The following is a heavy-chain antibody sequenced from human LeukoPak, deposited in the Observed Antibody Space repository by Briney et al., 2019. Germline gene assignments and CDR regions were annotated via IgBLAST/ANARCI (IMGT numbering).Heavy chain of an antibody. V-gene: IGHV1-2*06. Sequence: GASVKVSCKASGYTFTGYYMHWVRQAPGQGLEWMGRINPNSGGTNYEQKFQGRVTLSRDRSISPAYMEPSRLSSDDTAVYYCARIGEVGYYDSSGGGDAFDIWGQGTMVTVSS. CDR3: ARIGEVGYYDSSGGGDAFDI. CDR2: INPNSGGT. D-gene: IGHD3-22*01. CDR1: GYTFTGYY. J-gene: IGHJ3*02.